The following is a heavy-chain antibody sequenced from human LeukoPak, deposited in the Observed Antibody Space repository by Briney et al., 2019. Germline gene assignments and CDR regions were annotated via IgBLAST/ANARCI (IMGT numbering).Heavy chain of an antibody. J-gene: IGHJ5*02. Sequence: SETLSLTCTVSGGSISSSSYYWGWIRQPPGKGLEWIGYIYYSGSTYYNPSLKSRVTISVDTSKNQFSLKLSSVTAADTAVYYCARENVDIVATGWFDPWGQGTLVTVSS. V-gene: IGHV4-30-4*08. CDR2: IYYSGST. D-gene: IGHD5-12*01. CDR1: GGSISSSSYY. CDR3: ARENVDIVATGWFDP.